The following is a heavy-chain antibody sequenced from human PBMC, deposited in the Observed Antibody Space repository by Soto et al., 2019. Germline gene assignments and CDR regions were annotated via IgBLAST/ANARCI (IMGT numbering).Heavy chain of an antibody. J-gene: IGHJ5*02. V-gene: IGHV1-2*02. CDR2: FNPKSGGT. Sequence: ASVKVSCKASGYTFTGLYMHWVRQAPLQGLEWMVWFNPKSGGTYYAQKFQGRVTMTSDTSISTAYMELSSLTSDDTAVYYCARDGTVTTSGFNWFDAWGQGPLVTVSS. D-gene: IGHD4-4*01. CDR3: ARDGTVTTSGFNWFDA. CDR1: GYTFTGLY.